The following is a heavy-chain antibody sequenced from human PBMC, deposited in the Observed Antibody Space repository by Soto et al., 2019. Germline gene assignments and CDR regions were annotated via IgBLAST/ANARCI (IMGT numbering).Heavy chain of an antibody. J-gene: IGHJ4*02. D-gene: IGHD3-10*01. Sequence: GGSLRLSCAASGFTFNNFAMIWVRQAPGKGLEWVSAISGSGSNTYYADSVKGRFTISRDNSKNTVSLQMNSLRVEDTAVYYCKTGESRTRNWYGKFARWGQGTQVTVSS. CDR2: ISGSGSNT. V-gene: IGHV3-23*01. CDR3: KTGESRTRNWYGKFAR. CDR1: GFTFNNFA.